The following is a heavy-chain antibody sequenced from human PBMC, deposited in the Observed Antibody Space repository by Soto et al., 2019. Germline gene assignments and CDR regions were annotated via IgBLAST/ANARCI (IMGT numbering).Heavy chain of an antibody. V-gene: IGHV4-4*02. CDR3: AAGTDYRWVF. J-gene: IGHJ6*02. D-gene: IGHD4-4*01. CDR2: IHHTGSS. CDR1: DGFMNQYAW. Sequence: PSETLSLTCGVPDGFMNQYAWWFSWVRQPPGKGLEWIGEIHHTGSSNYNPPFKSRVIMSVDTSKTQFSLNLNSVTAADTAIYSCAAGTDYRWVFWGQGTTVTVSS.